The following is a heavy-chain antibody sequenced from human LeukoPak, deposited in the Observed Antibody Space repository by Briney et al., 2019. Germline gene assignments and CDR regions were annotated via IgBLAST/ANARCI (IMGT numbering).Heavy chain of an antibody. J-gene: IGHJ5*02. CDR1: GGTFISYA. Sequence: SVKVSCKASGGTFISYAISWVRQAPGQGLEWMGGIIPIFGTANYAQKFQGRVTITTDESTSTAYMELSSLRSEDTAVYYCARAPVRFLEWKNWFDPWGQGTLVTVSS. CDR3: ARAPVRFLEWKNWFDP. CDR2: IIPIFGTA. V-gene: IGHV1-69*05. D-gene: IGHD3-3*01.